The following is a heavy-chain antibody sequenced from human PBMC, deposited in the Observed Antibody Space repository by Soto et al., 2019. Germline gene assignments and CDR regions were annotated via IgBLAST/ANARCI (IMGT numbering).Heavy chain of an antibody. D-gene: IGHD3-22*01. Sequence: GXSVKVSLKASGGAFSSYAISWVRQAPGQGLEWMGGIIPIFGTANYAQKFQGRVTITADKSTSTAYMELSSLRSEDTAVYYCASKYYYDSSGYYPYYYYYYGMDVWGQGTTVTVSS. CDR3: ASKYYYDSSGYYPYYYYYYGMDV. V-gene: IGHV1-69*06. J-gene: IGHJ6*02. CDR2: IIPIFGTA. CDR1: GGAFSSYA.